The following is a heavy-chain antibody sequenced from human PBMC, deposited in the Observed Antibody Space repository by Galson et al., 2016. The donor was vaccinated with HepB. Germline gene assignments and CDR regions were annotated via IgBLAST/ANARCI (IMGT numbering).Heavy chain of an antibody. CDR1: GFTFGDHA. CDR2: IRSNPFGGTT. J-gene: IGHJ4*02. CDR3: TRGPPQYYSDSSGYYLLDF. V-gene: IGHV3-49*04. Sequence: SLRLSCAASGFTFGDHAMSWVRQAPGKGLEWVGFIRSNPFGGTTEYAASVKGRFTISRDDSKSIAYLQMNSLKTEDTAVYYCTRGPPQYYSDSSGYYLLDFWGQGTLVTVSS. D-gene: IGHD3-22*01.